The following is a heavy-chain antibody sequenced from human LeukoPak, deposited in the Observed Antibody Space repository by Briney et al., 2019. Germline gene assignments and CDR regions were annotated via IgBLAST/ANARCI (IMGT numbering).Heavy chain of an antibody. CDR1: GFSFSDYY. J-gene: IGHJ4*02. D-gene: IGHD3-3*02. CDR2: ISSGGTTI. V-gene: IGHV3-11*01. CDR3: ARVFSNHFDY. Sequence: PGGSLRLSCAVSGFSFSDYYMSWIRQAPGKGLEWVSYISSGGTTIYYADSVKGRFTISRDNAKNSLYLQMNSLRAEDTAVYYCARVFSNHFDYWGQGTLVTVSS.